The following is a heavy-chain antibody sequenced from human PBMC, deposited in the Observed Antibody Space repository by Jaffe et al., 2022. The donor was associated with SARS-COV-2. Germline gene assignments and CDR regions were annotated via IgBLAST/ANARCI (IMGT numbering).Heavy chain of an antibody. Sequence: QVQLQESGPRLVKPSETLSLTCIVSGGSFNSVSYYWGWIRQSPGKGLEWIGYVYYSGTAYYNPSLKSRVTISIDTSKNQFSLNLASVTTADTAVYYCARTISANYFDYWGQGTQVTVSS. V-gene: IGHV4-61*01. D-gene: IGHD6-19*01. CDR2: VYYSGTA. CDR1: GGSFNSVSYY. CDR3: ARTISANYFDY. J-gene: IGHJ4*02.